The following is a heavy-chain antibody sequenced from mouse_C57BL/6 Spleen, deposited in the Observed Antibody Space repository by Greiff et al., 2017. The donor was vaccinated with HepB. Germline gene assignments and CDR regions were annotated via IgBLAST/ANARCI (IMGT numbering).Heavy chain of an antibody. V-gene: IGHV5-17*01. D-gene: IGHD3-2*02. CDR2: ISSGSSTI. CDR1: GFTFSDYG. J-gene: IGHJ4*01. Sequence: EVQGVESGGGLVKPGGSLKLSCAASGFTFSDYGMHWVRQAPEKGLEWVAYISSGSSTIYYADTVKGRFTISRDNAKNTLFLQMTSLRSEDTAMYYCAKTAQATYSYAMDYWGQGTSVTVSS. CDR3: AKTAQATYSYAMDY.